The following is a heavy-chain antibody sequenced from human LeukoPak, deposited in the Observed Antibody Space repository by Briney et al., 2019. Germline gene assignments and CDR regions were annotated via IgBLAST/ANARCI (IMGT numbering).Heavy chain of an antibody. CDR2: IYYSGST. CDR1: GGSISSSSYH. CDR3: ARHNRVVPPDY. Sequence: PSETLSLTCTVSGGSISSSSYHWGWIRQPPGKGLEWIGIIYYSGSTYYNPSLKSRVTISVDTSKNQFSLKLSSVTAADTAVYYCARHNRVVPPDYWGQGTLVTVSS. J-gene: IGHJ4*02. D-gene: IGHD2-2*01. V-gene: IGHV4-39*01.